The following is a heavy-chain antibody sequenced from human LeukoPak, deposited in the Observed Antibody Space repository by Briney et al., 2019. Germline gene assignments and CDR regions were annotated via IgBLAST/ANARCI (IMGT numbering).Heavy chain of an antibody. Sequence: ASVKVSCKASGYTFTSYGISWVRQAPGQGLEWMGWISAYNGNTYYAQKLQGRVTMTTDTSTSTAYMELRSLRSDDTAVYYCARDAPYIAAAGHFDYWGQGTLVTVSS. V-gene: IGHV1-18*01. CDR3: ARDAPYIAAAGHFDY. D-gene: IGHD6-13*01. CDR2: ISAYNGNT. CDR1: GYTFTSYG. J-gene: IGHJ4*02.